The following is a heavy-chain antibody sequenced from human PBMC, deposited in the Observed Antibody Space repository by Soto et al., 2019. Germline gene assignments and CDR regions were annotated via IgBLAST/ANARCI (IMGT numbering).Heavy chain of an antibody. CDR3: AKGHYYDNVGNWVANQAFDS. D-gene: IGHD3-22*01. Sequence: GGSLRLSCAVSGFSFNNYAMNWVRLAPGKGLEWVSSISGGGTGTYSADAVRGRFTISSDKSRNTVYLQMSSLRAEDTAVYYCAKGHYYDNVGNWVANQAFDSWGQGTLVTVSS. J-gene: IGHJ4*02. CDR1: GFSFNNYA. V-gene: IGHV3-23*01. CDR2: ISGGGTGT.